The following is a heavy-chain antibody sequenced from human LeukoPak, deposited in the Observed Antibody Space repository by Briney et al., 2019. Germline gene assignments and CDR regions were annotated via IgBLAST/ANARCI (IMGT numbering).Heavy chain of an antibody. CDR2: INTSGGSS. J-gene: IGHJ4*02. CDR1: GFTFGSYA. CDR3: AIMHPYYDGSGYWVQ. Sequence: GGSLRLSCAASGFTFGSYAMSWGRQAPGKGREWGSGINTSGGSSSYADSVKGRFTISRDNPRNTLYMDMNTLRAEDTALYYCAIMHPYYDGSGYWVQWGQGTLVTVSS. V-gene: IGHV3-23*01. D-gene: IGHD3-22*01.